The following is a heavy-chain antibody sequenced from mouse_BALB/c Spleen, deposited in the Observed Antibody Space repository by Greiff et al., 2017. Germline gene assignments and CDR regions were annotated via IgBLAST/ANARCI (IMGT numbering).Heavy chain of an antibody. CDR1: GFNIKDTY. CDR2: IDPANGNT. V-gene: IGHV14-3*02. J-gene: IGHJ4*01. CDR3: ARGRGFAYAMDY. Sequence: EVQLQQSGAELVKPGASVKLSCTASGFNIKDTYMHWVKQRPEQGLEWIGRIDPANGNTKYDPKFQGKATITADTSSNTAYLQLSSLTSEDTAVYYCARGRGFAYAMDYWGQGTSVTVSS.